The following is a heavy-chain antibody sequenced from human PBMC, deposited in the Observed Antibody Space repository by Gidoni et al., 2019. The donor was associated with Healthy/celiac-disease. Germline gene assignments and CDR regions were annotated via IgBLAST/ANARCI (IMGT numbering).Heavy chain of an antibody. CDR2: IIPIFGTA. Sequence: QVQLVQSGAEVKKPGSSVKVSCKASGGTFSSYAISWVRQAPGQGLEWMGGIIPIFGTANYEQKFQGRVTITADKSTSTAYMELSSLRSEDTAVYYCARGEPHIVVVPGPKPRWYYYMDVWGKGTTVTVSS. J-gene: IGHJ6*03. D-gene: IGHD2-2*01. CDR1: GGTFSSYA. CDR3: ARGEPHIVVVPGPKPRWYYYMDV. V-gene: IGHV1-69*06.